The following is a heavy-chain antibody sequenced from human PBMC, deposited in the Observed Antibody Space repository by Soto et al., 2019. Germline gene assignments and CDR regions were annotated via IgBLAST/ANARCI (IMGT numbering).Heavy chain of an antibody. CDR3: ARGGGTIFGVVPPYGMDV. V-gene: IGHV1-2*04. J-gene: IGHJ6*02. CDR1: GYTFTGYY. CDR2: INPNSGGT. Sequence: ASVKVSFKASGYTFTGYYMHWVRQAPGQGLEWMGWINPNSGGTNYAQKFQGWVTMTRDTSISTAYMELSRLRSDDTAVYYCARGGGTIFGVVPPYGMDVWGQGTTVTVSS. D-gene: IGHD3-3*01.